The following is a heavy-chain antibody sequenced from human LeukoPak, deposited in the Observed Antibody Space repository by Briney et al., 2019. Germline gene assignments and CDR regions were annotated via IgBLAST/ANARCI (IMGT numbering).Heavy chain of an antibody. Sequence: SETLSPTCSISDGSISSYYWNWIRQSPGKGLEWIGHIHYSGSTHYNPSLQSRVSISIDTSKSHFTLKLRSVTAADTAVYYCARWGHFETSGFFVVEYWGQGALVTVSS. D-gene: IGHD6-19*01. CDR3: ARWGHFETSGFFVVEY. CDR2: IHYSGST. CDR1: DGSISSYY. V-gene: IGHV4-59*01. J-gene: IGHJ4*02.